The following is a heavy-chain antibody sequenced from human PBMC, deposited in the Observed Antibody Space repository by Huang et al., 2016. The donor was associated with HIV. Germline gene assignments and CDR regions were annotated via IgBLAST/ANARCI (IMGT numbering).Heavy chain of an antibody. CDR3: ARDPKYHRIGYYRQRRGIDI. D-gene: IGHD3-22*01. CDR2: ISVSSGDT. J-gene: IGHJ3*02. V-gene: IGHV1-18*01. Sequence: QIQLMQSGPELKQPGASVKVSCKASGYTFTSYGNTWVRQAPGTGPELMGRISVSSGDTEYAQKFQGRVTLTTDTSTNIAYMELRSLRSDDTAKYYCARDPKYHRIGYYRQRRGIDIWGQGTMVIVSS. CDR1: GYTFTSYG.